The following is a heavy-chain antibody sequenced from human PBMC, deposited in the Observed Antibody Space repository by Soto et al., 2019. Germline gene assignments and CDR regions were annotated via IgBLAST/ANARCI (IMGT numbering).Heavy chain of an antibody. CDR1: GFTFSSYA. V-gene: IGHV3-23*01. J-gene: IGHJ4*02. CDR2: ISGSGGST. D-gene: IGHD6-19*01. CDR3: ARGGRIRASGWFDY. Sequence: EVQLLESGGGLVQPGGSLRLSCAASGFTFSSYAMSWVRQAPGKGLEWVSAISGSGGSTYYADSVKGRFTISRDNAKNSLYLQMNSLRAEDTAVYYCARGGRIRASGWFDYWGQGTLVTVSS.